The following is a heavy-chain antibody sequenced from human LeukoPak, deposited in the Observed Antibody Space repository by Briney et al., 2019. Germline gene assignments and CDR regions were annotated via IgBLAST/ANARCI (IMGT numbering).Heavy chain of an antibody. D-gene: IGHD3-10*01. Sequence: SETLSLTCTVSGGSISSYYWSWIRQPPGKGLEWIGYIYCSGSTNYNPSLKSRVTISVDTSKNQFSLKLSSVTAADTAVYYCARVLWLGELLADAFDIWGQGTMVTVSS. CDR2: IYCSGST. V-gene: IGHV4-59*01. J-gene: IGHJ3*02. CDR1: GGSISSYY. CDR3: ARVLWLGELLADAFDI.